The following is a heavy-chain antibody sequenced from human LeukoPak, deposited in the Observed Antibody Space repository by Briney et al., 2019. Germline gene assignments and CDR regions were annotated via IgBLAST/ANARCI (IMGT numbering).Heavy chain of an antibody. CDR3: ARVSRWLGYYYHYGMDV. CDR1: GGSFSGYY. CDR2: INHSGST. V-gene: IGHV4-34*01. D-gene: IGHD6-19*01. J-gene: IGHJ6*02. Sequence: SETLSLTCAVYGGSFSGYYWSWIRQPPGKGLEWIGEINHSGSTNYNPSLKSRVTISVDTSKNQFSLKLSSVTAADTAVYYCARVSRWLGYYYHYGMDVWGQGTTVTVSS.